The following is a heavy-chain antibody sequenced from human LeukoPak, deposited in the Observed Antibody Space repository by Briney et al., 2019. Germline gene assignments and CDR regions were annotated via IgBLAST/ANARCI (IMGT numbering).Heavy chain of an antibody. V-gene: IGHV4-59*08. CDR2: IYYSGST. Sequence: SGTLSLTCTVSGGSISSYYWSWIRQPPGKGLEWIGYIYYSGSTNYNPSLKSRVTISVDTSKNQFSLKLSSVTAADTAVYYCARLGRTGDFDYWGQGTLVTVSS. D-gene: IGHD3/OR15-3a*01. J-gene: IGHJ4*02. CDR3: ARLGRTGDFDY. CDR1: GGSISSYY.